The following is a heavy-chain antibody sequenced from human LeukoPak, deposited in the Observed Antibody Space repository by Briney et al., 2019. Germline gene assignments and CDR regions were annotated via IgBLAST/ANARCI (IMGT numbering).Heavy chain of an antibody. J-gene: IGHJ4*02. Sequence: SETLSLTCAVYGGSFSPYYWSWIRQPAGKGLEWIGRIYTSGSTNYNPSLKSRVTMSVDTSKNQFSLKLSSVTAADTAVYHCAGSRLSIAARPERVDYWGQGTLVTVSS. CDR1: GGSFSPYY. D-gene: IGHD6-6*01. V-gene: IGHV4-59*10. CDR3: AGSRLSIAARPERVDY. CDR2: IYTSGST.